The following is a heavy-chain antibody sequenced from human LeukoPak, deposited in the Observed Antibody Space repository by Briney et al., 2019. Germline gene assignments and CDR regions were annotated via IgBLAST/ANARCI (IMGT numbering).Heavy chain of an antibody. CDR1: GFSVRDFW. D-gene: IGHD1-1*01. V-gene: IGHV3-7*01. J-gene: IGHJ4*02. CDR3: VRGGWELDY. Sequence: GGSLRLSCAASGFSVRDFWMACVRQAPGKGLEWVAHIKEDRTADYYVDSVEGRFSISKDDGKNSLHLQMNSLRVEDTAVYYCVRGGWELDYWGQGTLVTVSS. CDR2: IKEDRTAD.